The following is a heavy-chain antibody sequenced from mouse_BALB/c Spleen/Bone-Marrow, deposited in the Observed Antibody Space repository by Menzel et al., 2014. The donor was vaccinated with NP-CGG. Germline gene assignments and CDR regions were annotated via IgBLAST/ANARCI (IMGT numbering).Heavy chain of an antibody. J-gene: IGHJ1*01. CDR1: GFNIKDTY. CDR2: IDPANGNT. CDR3: ARGGSSYGWYFDV. D-gene: IGHD1-1*01. Sequence: VQLQQSGAELVKPGASVKLSCTASGFNIKDTYMRWVKQRPEQGLEWIGRIDPANGNTKYDPKFQGKATITADTSSNTAYLQLSSLTSEDTAVYYCARGGSSYGWYFDVWGAGTPVTVSS. V-gene: IGHV14-3*02.